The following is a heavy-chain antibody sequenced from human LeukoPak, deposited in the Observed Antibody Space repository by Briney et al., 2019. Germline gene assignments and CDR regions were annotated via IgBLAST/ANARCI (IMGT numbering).Heavy chain of an antibody. Sequence: ASVKVSCKASGYTFTSYGITWVRQAPGQGLEWMGWISAYYGNTNYAQKLQDRVTMTTDTSTSIAYMGLRSLRSDDTAVYYCARDTYCSSTRCFPYYMDVWGTGTTVTVS. CDR2: ISAYYGNT. CDR1: GYTFTSYG. J-gene: IGHJ6*03. V-gene: IGHV1-18*01. D-gene: IGHD2-2*01. CDR3: ARDTYCSSTRCFPYYMDV.